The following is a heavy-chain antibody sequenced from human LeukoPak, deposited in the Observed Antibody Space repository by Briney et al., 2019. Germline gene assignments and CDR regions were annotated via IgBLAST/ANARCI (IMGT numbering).Heavy chain of an antibody. D-gene: IGHD3-22*01. CDR2: INPNSGGT. V-gene: IGHV1-2*02. J-gene: IGHJ4*02. Sequence: ASVKVSFKASGYTFTDYYMHWVRQAPGQGLEWMGWINPNSGGTNYAQKFQGRVTITRDTSISTAYMELSRLRSDDTAVYYCARGGGYYYDSSGYLKDYWGQGTLVTVSS. CDR1: GYTFTDYY. CDR3: ARGGGYYYDSSGYLKDY.